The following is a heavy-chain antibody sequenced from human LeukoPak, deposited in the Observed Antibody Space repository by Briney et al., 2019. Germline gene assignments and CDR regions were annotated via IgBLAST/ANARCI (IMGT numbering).Heavy chain of an antibody. CDR2: ITDSGTNT. J-gene: IGHJ4*02. Sequence: GGSLRLSCAASRFTFSTYAMSWVRQAPGKGLEWVSAITDSGTNTYYADSVRGRFTISRDNSRNTLYLQMDSLRAEDTATYYCAKENDATFDYWGQGTLVAVSS. D-gene: IGHD1-1*01. V-gene: IGHV3-23*01. CDR3: AKENDATFDY. CDR1: RFTFSTYA.